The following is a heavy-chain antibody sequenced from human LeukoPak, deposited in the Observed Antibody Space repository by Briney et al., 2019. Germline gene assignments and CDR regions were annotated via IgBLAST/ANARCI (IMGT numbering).Heavy chain of an antibody. Sequence: GGSLRLSCAASGLTFNSYALTWARQAPGKGLEWVSGISSDGGTTYYADSVKGRFAISRDNSKNTLYLQMNSLRAEDTALYYCASLYSTYYWGQGTLVTVSS. CDR2: ISSDGGTT. CDR1: GLTFNSYA. D-gene: IGHD6-13*01. CDR3: ASLYSTYY. J-gene: IGHJ4*02. V-gene: IGHV3-23*01.